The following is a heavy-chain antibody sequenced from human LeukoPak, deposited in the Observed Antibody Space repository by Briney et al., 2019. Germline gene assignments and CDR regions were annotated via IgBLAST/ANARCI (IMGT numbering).Heavy chain of an antibody. D-gene: IGHD1-26*01. J-gene: IGHJ5*02. V-gene: IGHV3-23*01. CDR3: AKGQAGRLPVHNWFDP. CDR1: GFTFSSYA. Sequence: GGSLRLSCAASGFTFSSYAMSWVRQAPGKGLEWVSAISGSGGSTYYADSVKGRFTISRGNSKNTLYLQMNSLRAEDTAVYYCAKGQAGRLPVHNWFDPWGQGTLVTVSS. CDR2: ISGSGGST.